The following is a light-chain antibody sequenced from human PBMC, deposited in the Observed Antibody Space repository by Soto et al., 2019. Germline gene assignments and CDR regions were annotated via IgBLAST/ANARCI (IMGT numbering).Light chain of an antibody. J-gene: IGLJ2*01. CDR2: ENS. CDR3: GTWDSSLSAGV. Sequence: QSVLTQPPSLSAAPGQRVTISCSGSSSNIGNNYVSWYQHLPGTAPKLLIYENSKRTSGVPDRFSGSKSGTSATLGITGLQTGDEADYYCGTWDSSLSAGVFGGGTKLTVL. CDR1: SSNIGNNY. V-gene: IGLV1-51*02.